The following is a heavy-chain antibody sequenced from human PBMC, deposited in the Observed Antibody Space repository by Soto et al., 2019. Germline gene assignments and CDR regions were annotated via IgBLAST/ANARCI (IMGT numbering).Heavy chain of an antibody. CDR1: GGSISSGDYY. Sequence: QVQLQESGPGLVKPSQTLSLTCTVSGGSISSGDYYWSWIRQPPGKGLEWIGYIYYSGSTYYNPSXXXRITISPDTSXXTXSXXLSSVTAADTAVYYCARAYCGGACSYYYYYCGMDVWGQGATVTVSS. J-gene: IGHJ6*02. V-gene: IGHV4-30-4*01. CDR2: IYYSGST. D-gene: IGHD2-21*02. CDR3: ARAYCGGACSYYYYYCGMDV.